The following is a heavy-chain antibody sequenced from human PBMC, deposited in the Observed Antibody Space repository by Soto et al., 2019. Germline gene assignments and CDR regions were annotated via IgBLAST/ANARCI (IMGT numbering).Heavy chain of an antibody. D-gene: IGHD3-16*01. CDR1: GFTFSSYA. CDR2: ISGSGGST. CDR3: AKGGEGLPWGFDY. Sequence: EVQLLESGGGLVQPGGSLRLSCAASGFTFSSYAMSWVRQAPGKGLEWVPAISGSGGSTYYADSVKGRFTISRDKSKNTLYLQMNSLRAEDTAVYYCAKGGEGLPWGFDYWGQGTLVTVSS. V-gene: IGHV3-23*01. J-gene: IGHJ4*02.